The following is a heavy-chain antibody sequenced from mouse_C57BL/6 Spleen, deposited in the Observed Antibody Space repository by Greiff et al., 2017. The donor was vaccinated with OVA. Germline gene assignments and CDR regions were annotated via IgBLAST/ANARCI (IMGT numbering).Heavy chain of an antibody. D-gene: IGHD1-1*01. CDR3: ARAYGSRYFDV. J-gene: IGHJ1*03. CDR1: GFTFSDYY. Sequence: EVKVEESGGGLVQPGGSLKLSCAASGFTFSDYYMYWVRQTPEKRLEWVAYISNGGGSTYYPDTVKGRFTISRDNAKNTLYLQMSRLKSEDTAMYYCARAYGSRYFDVWGTGTTVTVSS. CDR2: ISNGGGST. V-gene: IGHV5-12*01.